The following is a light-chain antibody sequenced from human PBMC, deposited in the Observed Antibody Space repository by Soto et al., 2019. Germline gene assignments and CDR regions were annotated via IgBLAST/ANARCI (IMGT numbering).Light chain of an antibody. CDR2: INSDGSH. CDR1: SGHSNYA. CDR3: QTWGV. V-gene: IGLV4-69*01. J-gene: IGLJ2*01. Sequence: QPVLTQSPSASASLGASVKLTCTLSSGHSNYAIAWHQQQPEKGPRYLMKINSDGSHNKGDGIPDRFSGSISGAERYLTISSLQSEDEADYYGQTWGVFGGETKLTVL.